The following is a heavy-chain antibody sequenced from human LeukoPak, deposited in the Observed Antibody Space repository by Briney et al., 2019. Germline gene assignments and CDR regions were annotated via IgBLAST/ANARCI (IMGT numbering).Heavy chain of an antibody. Sequence: SVKVSCKASGGTFSSYAISWVLQAPGQGLEWMGRIIPIFGTANYAQKFQGRVTITTDESTSTAYMELSSLRSEDTAVYYCARPREKGNSGSYQLDYWGQGTLVTVSS. V-gene: IGHV1-69*05. CDR3: ARPREKGNSGSYQLDY. D-gene: IGHD1-26*01. J-gene: IGHJ4*02. CDR2: IIPIFGTA. CDR1: GGTFSSYA.